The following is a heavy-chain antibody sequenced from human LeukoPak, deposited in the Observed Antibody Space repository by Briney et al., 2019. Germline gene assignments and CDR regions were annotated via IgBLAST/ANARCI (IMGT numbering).Heavy chain of an antibody. CDR1: GYSISSGYY. J-gene: IGHJ4*02. V-gene: IGHV4-38-2*01. D-gene: IGHD2-21*01. Sequence: PSETLSLTCAVSGYSISSGYYWGWIRQPPGKGLEWIGSVYQSGSTYYSPSLKSRVTISVDTSNNQFSLKLTSVTAADTAIYYCARHPDLRWPRSFDYWGQGTLVSVSS. CDR2: VYQSGST. CDR3: ARHPDLRWPRSFDY.